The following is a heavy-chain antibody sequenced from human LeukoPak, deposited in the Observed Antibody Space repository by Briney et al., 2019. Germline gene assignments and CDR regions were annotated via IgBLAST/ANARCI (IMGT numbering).Heavy chain of an antibody. J-gene: IGHJ4*02. CDR1: GGSISSNY. V-gene: IGHV4-59*12. Sequence: SETLSLTCTVSGGSISSNYWSWIRQPPGKGLEWIGEVHLDGRTNYNPSLESRLTMSVDLSENHISLELTSVTAADTAVYYCAREGGFYRPLDYSGQGTLVTVSS. CDR3: AREGGFYRPLDY. D-gene: IGHD3-3*01. CDR2: VHLDGRT.